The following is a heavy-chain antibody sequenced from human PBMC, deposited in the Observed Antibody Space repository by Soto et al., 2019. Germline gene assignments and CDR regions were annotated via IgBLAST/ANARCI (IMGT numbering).Heavy chain of an antibody. CDR2: ISGSGGST. CDR3: SKEGSLGSTVGLGY. Sequence: GGSLRLSCAASGVPFSVFAMSWVRQSPGKGLEWVSTISGSGGSTYYADAVKGRFTISRDNSMGTLYLQMKSLSVEDTAIYYCSKEGSLGSTVGLGYWGQGALVTVSS. CDR1: GVPFSVFA. J-gene: IGHJ4*02. V-gene: IGHV3-23*01. D-gene: IGHD1-26*01.